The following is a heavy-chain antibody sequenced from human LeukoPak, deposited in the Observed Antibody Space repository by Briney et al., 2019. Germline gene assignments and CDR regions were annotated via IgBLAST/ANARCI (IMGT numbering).Heavy chain of an antibody. CDR3: ARGVLYYYDNSGYPFDY. J-gene: IGHJ4*02. CDR1: GGSFSGYY. V-gene: IGHV4-34*01. D-gene: IGHD3-22*01. Sequence: SETLSLTCAVYGGSFSGYYWSWIRQPPGKGLEWIGEINHSGSTNYNPSLKSRVTISVDTSKNQFSLKLSSVTAADTAVYYCARGVLYYYDNSGYPFDYWGQGTLVTVSS. CDR2: INHSGST.